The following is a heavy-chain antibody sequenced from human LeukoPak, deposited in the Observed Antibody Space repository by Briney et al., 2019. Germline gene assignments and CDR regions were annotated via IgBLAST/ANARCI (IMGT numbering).Heavy chain of an antibody. CDR1: GGSISSGDYY. J-gene: IGHJ4*02. V-gene: IGHV4-30-4*01. Sequence: SETLSLTCTVSGGSISSGDYYWSRIRQPPGKGLEWIGYIYYSGSTYYNPSLKSRVTISVDTSKNQFSLKLSSVTAADTAVYYCARETPYGDYTYYFDYWGQGTLVTVSS. D-gene: IGHD4-17*01. CDR3: ARETPYGDYTYYFDY. CDR2: IYYSGST.